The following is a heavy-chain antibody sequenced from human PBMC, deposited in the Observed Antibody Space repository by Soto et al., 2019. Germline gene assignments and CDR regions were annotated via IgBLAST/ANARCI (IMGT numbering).Heavy chain of an antibody. J-gene: IGHJ4*02. CDR3: ARVFIAARRTYYFDY. V-gene: IGHV4-39*07. CDR2: IYHSGST. Sequence: SETLSLTCTVSVDSISSSSYYWGWIRQPPGKGLEWIGYIYHSGSTYYNPSLKSRVTISVDRSKNQFSLKLSSVTAADTAVYYCARVFIAARRTYYFDYWGQGTLVTVSS. D-gene: IGHD6-6*01. CDR1: VDSISSSSYY.